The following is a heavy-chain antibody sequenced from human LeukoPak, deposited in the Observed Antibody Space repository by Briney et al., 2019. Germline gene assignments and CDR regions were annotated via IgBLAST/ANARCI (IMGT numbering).Heavy chain of an antibody. CDR3: ARGTVTTSLPFDY. CDR2: IPYSGST. V-gene: IGHV4-59*01. D-gene: IGHD4-17*01. Sequence: SETLSLTCTVSGGSITPYYWSWIRQPPGKGLEYIGYIPYSGSTNYNPSLKSRVTISVDTSKNQFSLRLTSVTAADTAVYYCARGTVTTSLPFDYWGQGTLVTVSS. CDR1: GGSITPYY. J-gene: IGHJ4*02.